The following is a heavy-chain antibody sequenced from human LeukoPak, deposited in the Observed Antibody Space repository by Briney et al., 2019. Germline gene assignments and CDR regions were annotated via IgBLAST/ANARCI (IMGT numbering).Heavy chain of an antibody. CDR2: INPNSGGT. D-gene: IGHD5-12*01. V-gene: IGHV1-2*02. J-gene: IGHJ6*02. Sequence: ASVKVSCMASGYTFTGYYMHWVRQAPGQGLEWMGWINPNSGGTNYAQKFQGRVTMTRDTSISTAYMELSRLRSDDTAVYYCARVDIVATDYGMDVWGQGTTVTVSS. CDR3: ARVDIVATDYGMDV. CDR1: GYTFTGYY.